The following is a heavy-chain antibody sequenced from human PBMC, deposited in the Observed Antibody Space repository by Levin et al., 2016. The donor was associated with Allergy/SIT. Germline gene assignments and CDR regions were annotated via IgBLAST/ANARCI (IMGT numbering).Heavy chain of an antibody. D-gene: IGHD5-18*01. J-gene: IGHJ4*02. CDR2: IDPRDSYT. CDR3: ARGGYSFGPYTAVDY. Sequence: GGSLRLSCKDSGFTFSNYWINWVRQVPGKGLEWMGRIDPRDSYTNINPSFQGQVTMSVDKSITTAHLQWSSLKASDTAIYYCARGGYSFGPYTAVDYWGQGTLVTVSS. CDR1: GFTFSNYW. V-gene: IGHV5-10-1*04.